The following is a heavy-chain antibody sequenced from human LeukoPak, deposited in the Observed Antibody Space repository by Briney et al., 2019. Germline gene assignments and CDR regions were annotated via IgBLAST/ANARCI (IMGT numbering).Heavy chain of an antibody. V-gene: IGHV3-7*01. CDR3: AVGDCTFDY. CDR2: IKEDGGEK. CDR1: GFTFRDYW. J-gene: IGHJ4*02. Sequence: GGSLRPSCAASGFTFRDYWMSWVRQAPGKGLEWVANIKEDGGEKYYVDSVKGRFTISRDNAKTSLYLQMNSLRVEDTAVYYCAVGDCTFDYWGQGTLVTVSS. D-gene: IGHD2-21*01.